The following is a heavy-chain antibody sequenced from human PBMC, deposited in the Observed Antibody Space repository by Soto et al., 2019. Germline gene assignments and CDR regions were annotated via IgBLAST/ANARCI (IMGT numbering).Heavy chain of an antibody. D-gene: IGHD3-10*01. V-gene: IGHV5-51*01. CDR1: GYSFTSYW. J-gene: IGHJ6*02. CDR3: ARCMYYYGSGSYYTYYYGMDV. CDR2: IYPGDSDT. Sequence: GASLKISCKGSGYSFTSYWIGWVRQMPGKGLEWMGIIYPGDSDTRYSPSFQGQVTISADKSISTAYLQWSSLKASDTAMYYCARCMYYYGSGSYYTYYYGMDVWGQGTTVTVSS.